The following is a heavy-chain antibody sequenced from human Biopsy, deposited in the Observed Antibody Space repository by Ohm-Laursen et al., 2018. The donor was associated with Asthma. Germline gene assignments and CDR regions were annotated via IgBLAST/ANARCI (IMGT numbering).Heavy chain of an antibody. Sequence: SLRLSRAASGCVFIQRGMHWVGQGAGKALEWVALGSSDGHNKYNEDSVKGRFTISRDNSRNRLYLQINSLTVEDWAVYFCARQSGKDYGDSSGFDIWGQGTKVAVSS. J-gene: IGHJ3*02. CDR1: GCVFIQRG. CDR2: GSSDGHNK. D-gene: IGHD3-22*01. V-gene: IGHV3-30*03. CDR3: ARQSGKDYGDSSGFDI.